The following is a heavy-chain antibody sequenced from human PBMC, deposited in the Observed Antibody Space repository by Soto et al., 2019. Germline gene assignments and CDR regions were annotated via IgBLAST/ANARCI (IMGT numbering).Heavy chain of an antibody. D-gene: IGHD7-27*01. J-gene: IGHJ4*02. Sequence: QVQLVESGGGVVQPGRSLRLSCAASGFTFSSYGMHWVRQAPSKGLEWVAVIWYDGSNKYYADSVKGRFTISRDNSKNTLYLQMNSLRAEDTAVYYCARSDWGSSYYFDYWGQGTLVTVSS. CDR1: GFTFSSYG. V-gene: IGHV3-33*01. CDR3: ARSDWGSSYYFDY. CDR2: IWYDGSNK.